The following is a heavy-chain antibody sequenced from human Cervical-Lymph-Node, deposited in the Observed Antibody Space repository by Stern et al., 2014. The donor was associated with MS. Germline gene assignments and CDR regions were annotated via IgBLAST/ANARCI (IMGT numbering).Heavy chain of an antibody. D-gene: IGHD5-12*01. CDR1: GYTFTSYG. V-gene: IGHV1-18*04. J-gene: IGHJ4*02. CDR2: ISAYNGST. CDR3: ARRVESGYDFDY. Sequence: QMQLVQSGPEVKKPGASVKVSCKASGYTFTSYGITWVRQAPGQGLEWMGWISAYNGSTNYAQKLQGRVTMTTDTSTSTAYMELRSLRSDDPAVYYCARRVESGYDFDYWGQGTLVTVSS.